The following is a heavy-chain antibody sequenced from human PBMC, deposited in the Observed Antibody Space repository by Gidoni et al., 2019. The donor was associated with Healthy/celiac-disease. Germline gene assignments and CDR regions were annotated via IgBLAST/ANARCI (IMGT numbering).Heavy chain of an antibody. V-gene: IGHV1-18*01. D-gene: IGHD5-12*01. CDR3: ARDRATPPGEYFQH. Sequence: QVQLVPSGAEVKKPRASVTSSCKASVSTFPSYGISWVRQAPGQGLEGMGWISAYNGNTNYAQKLQGRVTMTTDTSTSTAYMELRGLRSDDTAVYYCARDRATPPGEYFQHWGQGTLVTVSS. CDR2: ISAYNGNT. CDR1: VSTFPSYG. J-gene: IGHJ1*01.